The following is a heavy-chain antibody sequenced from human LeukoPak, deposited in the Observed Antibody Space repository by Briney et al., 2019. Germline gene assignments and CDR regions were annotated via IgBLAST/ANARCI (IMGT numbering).Heavy chain of an antibody. CDR3: ARAYSDYLLYFDY. J-gene: IGHJ4*02. D-gene: IGHD3-3*01. CDR2: IYSGGST. V-gene: IGHV3-53*04. Sequence: GGSLRLSCAASGFTFSSNYMSWVRQAPGKGLEWVSVIYSGGSTYYADSVKGRFTISRHNSKNTLYLQMNSLRAEDTAVYYCARAYSDYLLYFDYWGQGTLVTVSS. CDR1: GFTFSSNY.